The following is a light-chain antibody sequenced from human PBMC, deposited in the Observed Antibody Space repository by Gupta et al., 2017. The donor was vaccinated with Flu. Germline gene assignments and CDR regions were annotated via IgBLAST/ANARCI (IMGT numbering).Light chain of an antibody. Sequence: QSLFTHPHPASVSPGPSGTTSCSGSSSNIENNKVNWYQQLPGAAARLLIYSSDQPPSCCPVRLSGSQSGTLASLSICDLLSADEVESFCATLDNIVNGVWVFGGGTRLTVL. CDR2: SSD. CDR3: ATLDNIVNGVWV. J-gene: IGLJ3*02. V-gene: IGLV1-44*01. CDR1: SSNIENNK.